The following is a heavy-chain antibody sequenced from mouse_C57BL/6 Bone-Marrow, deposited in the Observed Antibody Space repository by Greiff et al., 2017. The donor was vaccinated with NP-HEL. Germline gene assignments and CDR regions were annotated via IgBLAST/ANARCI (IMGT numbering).Heavy chain of an antibody. J-gene: IGHJ3*01. Sequence: EVQLLESGGGLVQPGESLKLSCESSGYTFTSYDMSWVRQTPEKRLELVAAINSGGGSTYYPDTVKRRFTISRDNAKNTLYLQMSSLRSGDTALYYCASPTGTVYAYWGRGTVITAAA. V-gene: IGHV5-2*01. CDR1: GYTFTSYD. CDR3: ASPTGTVYAY. CDR2: INSGGGST. D-gene: IGHD4-1*01.